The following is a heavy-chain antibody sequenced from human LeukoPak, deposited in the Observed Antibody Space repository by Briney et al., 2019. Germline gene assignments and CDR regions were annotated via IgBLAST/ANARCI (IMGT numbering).Heavy chain of an antibody. CDR3: AGRSPSQDPDYYYYYRNV. J-gene: IGHJ6*03. CDR2: IYYSGST. V-gene: IGHV4-59*11. D-gene: IGHD2-2*01. CDR1: GGSISSHY. Sequence: SETLSLTCTVSGGSISSHYWSWIRQPPGKGLEWIGYIYYSGSTNYKPSLKSRVTISVDTSKNQFSLKLSSVTAADTAVYYCAGRSPSQDPDYYYYYRNVWGKGTTVTVSS.